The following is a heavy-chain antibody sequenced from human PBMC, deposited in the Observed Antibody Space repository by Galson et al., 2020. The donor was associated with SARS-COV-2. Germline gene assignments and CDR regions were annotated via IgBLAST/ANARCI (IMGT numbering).Heavy chain of an antibody. CDR2: ISGGDGST. Sequence: GESLKISCAASGFSFSSYAMTWVRQAPGKGLEWVSGISGGDGSTYYADSVKGRFAISRDNSNNTLYLQVNSLRAEDTAVYYCAKSRSNNIAAASNYWGQGTLVTVSS. CDR3: AKSRSNNIAAASNY. J-gene: IGHJ4*02. V-gene: IGHV3-23*01. CDR1: GFSFSSYA. D-gene: IGHD6-13*01.